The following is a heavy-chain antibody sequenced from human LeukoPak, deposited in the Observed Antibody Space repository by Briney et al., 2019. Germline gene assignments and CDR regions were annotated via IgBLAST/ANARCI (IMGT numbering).Heavy chain of an antibody. CDR1: GYTFTSYD. CDR3: ASMMIDKGAFDI. CDR2: INAGNGNT. J-gene: IGHJ3*02. D-gene: IGHD3-22*01. V-gene: IGHV1-3*01. Sequence: ASVKVSCKASGYTFTSYDINWVRQATGQGLEWVGWINAGNGNTKYSQKFQGRVTITRDTSASTAYMELSSLRSEDTAVYYCASMMIDKGAFDIWGQGTMVTVSS.